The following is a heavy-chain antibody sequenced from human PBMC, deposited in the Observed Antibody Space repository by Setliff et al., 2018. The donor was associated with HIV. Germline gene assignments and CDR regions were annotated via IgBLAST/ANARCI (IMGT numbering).Heavy chain of an antibody. J-gene: IGHJ4*02. V-gene: IGHV3-23*01. Sequence: GGSLRLSCAASGFTFSKTWMSWVRQAPGKGLEWVSAISVSGGNPYYADSVKGRFTISRDNSKNTLYLQMNSLRAEDTAVYYCARDPFLAQGFWSGYYSDYWGQGTLVTVSS. CDR3: ARDPFLAQGFWSGYYSDY. CDR1: GFTFSKTW. CDR2: ISVSGGNP. D-gene: IGHD3-3*01.